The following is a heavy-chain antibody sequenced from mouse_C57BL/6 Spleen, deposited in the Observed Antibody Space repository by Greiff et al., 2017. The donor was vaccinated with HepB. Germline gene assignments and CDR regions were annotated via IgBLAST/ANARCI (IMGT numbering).Heavy chain of an antibody. CDR1: GYTFTGYW. Sequence: QVQLKESGAELMKPGASVKLSCKATGYTFTGYWIEWVKQRPGHGLEWIGEILPGSGSTNYNEKFKGKATFTADTSSNPAYMQLSSLTTEDSAIYYCARRVLDSRYAMDYWGQGTSVTVSS. J-gene: IGHJ4*01. CDR2: ILPGSGST. V-gene: IGHV1-9*01. D-gene: IGHD1-1*01. CDR3: ARRVLDSRYAMDY.